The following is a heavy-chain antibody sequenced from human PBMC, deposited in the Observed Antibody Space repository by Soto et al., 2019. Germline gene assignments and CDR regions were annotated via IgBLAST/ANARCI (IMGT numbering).Heavy chain of an antibody. J-gene: IGHJ6*02. V-gene: IGHV3-30-3*01. D-gene: IGHD1-1*01. CDR3: ARGNLDV. CDR2: VSHVDDNK. CDR1: GFTFNLFT. Sequence: QAQVVESGGGVVRPGTSLRLSCAASGFTFNLFTFHWVRQAPGGGLEWVAVVSHVDDNKFYADSVKGRFTISRDNSKNTLYLQMNNLRTEDTALYYCARGNLDVWGQGTTVTVSS.